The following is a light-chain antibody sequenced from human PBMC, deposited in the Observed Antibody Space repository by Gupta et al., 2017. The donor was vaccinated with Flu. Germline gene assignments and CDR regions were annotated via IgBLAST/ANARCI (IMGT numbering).Light chain of an antibody. V-gene: IGKV3-15*01. J-gene: IGKJ1*01. CDR1: QSVSSN. Sequence: EIVMTQSPATLSVSPGERAARSCRASQSVSSNLAWYQQKPGQAPRLLIYGASTRHTGIPARFSGSGYGKEVTLTISSRQSEDFAVYYCQHDNNCPPWTFGQGTKVEIK. CDR2: GAS. CDR3: QHDNNCPPWT.